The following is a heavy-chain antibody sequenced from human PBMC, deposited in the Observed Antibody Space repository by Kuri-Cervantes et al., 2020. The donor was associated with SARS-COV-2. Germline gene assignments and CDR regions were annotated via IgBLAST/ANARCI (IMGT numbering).Heavy chain of an antibody. J-gene: IGHJ5*02. CDR3: ARDPQGNWFDP. Sequence: GESLKISCAASGFTFSDYYMSWIRQAPGKGLEWVSYISSSGSTIYYADSVKGRFTISRDNAKNSLYLQMNSLRAEDTAVYYCARDPQGNWFDPWGQGTPVTDSS. V-gene: IGHV3-11*04. CDR2: ISSSGSTI. CDR1: GFTFSDYY.